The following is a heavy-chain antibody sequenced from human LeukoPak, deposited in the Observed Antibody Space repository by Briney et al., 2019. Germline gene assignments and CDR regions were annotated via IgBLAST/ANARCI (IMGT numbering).Heavy chain of an antibody. D-gene: IGHD3-9*01. CDR2: IKSKTDGGTT. V-gene: IGHV3-15*01. J-gene: IGHJ4*02. CDR3: TTATRYYDILTGYYSVDY. CDR1: GFTFSNAW. Sequence: PGGSLRLSCAASGFTFSNAWMSWVRQAPGKGLEWVGRIKSKTDGGTTDYAAPVKGRFTISRDDSKNTLYLQMNSLKTEDTAVYYCTTATRYYDILTGYYSVDYWGQGTLVTVSS.